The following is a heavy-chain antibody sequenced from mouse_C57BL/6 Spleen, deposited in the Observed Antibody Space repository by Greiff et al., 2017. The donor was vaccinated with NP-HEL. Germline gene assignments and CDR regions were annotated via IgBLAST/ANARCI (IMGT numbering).Heavy chain of an antibody. D-gene: IGHD1-2*01. CDR1: GYSITSGYG. CDR3: ARTARIKY. CDR2: ISSSGST. J-gene: IGHJ2*01. V-gene: IGHV3-2*02. Sequence: EVKLMESGPGLVKPSQSLSLTCTVTGYSITSGYGWNWIRQFPGNKLEWMGYISSSGSTNYNPSLKSRISITRYTSKNQFFLHLNSVTTEDTATYYCARTARIKYWGQGTTLTVSS.